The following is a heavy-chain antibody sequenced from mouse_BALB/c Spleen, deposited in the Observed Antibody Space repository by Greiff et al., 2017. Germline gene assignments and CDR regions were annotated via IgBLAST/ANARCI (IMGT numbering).Heavy chain of an antibody. CDR1: GYTFTSYW. J-gene: IGHJ4*01. CDR3: GRDYGNFYAMDY. Sequence: VQLQQPGAELVKPGASVKMSCKASGYTFTSYWMHWVKQSHGKSLEWIGRINPYNGDTFYNQKFKGKATLTVDKSSSTAHMELLSLTSEDSAVYYCGRDYGNFYAMDYWGQGTSVTVSS. D-gene: IGHD2-1*01. V-gene: IGHV1-37*01. CDR2: INPYNGDT.